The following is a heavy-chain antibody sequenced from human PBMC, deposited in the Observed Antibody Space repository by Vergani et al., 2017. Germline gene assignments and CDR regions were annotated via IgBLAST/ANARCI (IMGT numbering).Heavy chain of an antibody. CDR3: ARHYVDIVAPFDY. J-gene: IGHJ4*02. CDR2: IYYSGST. D-gene: IGHD5-12*01. V-gene: IGHV4-39*01. CDR1: GGPISSSSYY. Sequence: QLQLQESGPGLVKPSETLSLTCTVSGGPISSSSYYWGWIRQPPGKGLEWIGSIYYSGSTYYNPSLKSRVTISVDTSKNQFSLKLSSVTAANTAVYYCARHYVDIVAPFDYGGQGTLVTVSS.